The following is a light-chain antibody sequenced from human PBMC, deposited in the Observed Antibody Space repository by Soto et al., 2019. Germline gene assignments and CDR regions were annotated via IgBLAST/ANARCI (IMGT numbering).Light chain of an antibody. Sequence: QSALTQPRSVSGSPGQSVTISCTGTSSDVGGYNYVSWYQQHPGKAPKHMIYDVTKRPSGVPDRFSGSKSGNTASLTISGLQAEDEADYYCCSYAGSYTYVVVGGGTKLTVL. CDR1: SSDVGGYNY. J-gene: IGLJ2*01. V-gene: IGLV2-11*01. CDR3: CSYAGSYTYVV. CDR2: DVT.